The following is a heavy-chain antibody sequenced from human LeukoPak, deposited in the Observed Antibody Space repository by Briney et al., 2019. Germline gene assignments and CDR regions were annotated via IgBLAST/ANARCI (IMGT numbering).Heavy chain of an antibody. D-gene: IGHD6-13*01. CDR2: IVVGSGNT. CDR3: AAGLVIAAAEELDP. V-gene: IGHV1-58*02. Sequence: GASVKVSCKASGGTFSSYAISWVRQAPGQRLEWIGWIVVGSGNTNYAQKFQERVTITRDMSTSTAYMELSSLRSEDTAVYYCAAGLVIAAAEELDPWGQGTLVTVSS. CDR1: GGTFSSYA. J-gene: IGHJ5*02.